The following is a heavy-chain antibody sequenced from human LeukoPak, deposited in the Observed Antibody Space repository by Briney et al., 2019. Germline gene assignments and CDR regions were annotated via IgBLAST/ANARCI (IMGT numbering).Heavy chain of an antibody. D-gene: IGHD3-10*01. CDR3: ARWSGFGELLFDY. V-gene: IGHV3-21*01. J-gene: IGHJ4*02. CDR2: ISSSSSYI. CDR1: GFSFSSYW. Sequence: GGSLRLSCAASGFSFSSYWMSWVRQAPGKGLEWVSSISSSSSYIYYADSVKGRFTISRDNAKNSLYLQMNSLRAEDTAVYYCARWSGFGELLFDYWGQGTLVTVSS.